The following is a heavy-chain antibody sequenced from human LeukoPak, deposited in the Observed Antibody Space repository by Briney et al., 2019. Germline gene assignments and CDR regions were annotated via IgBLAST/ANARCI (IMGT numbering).Heavy chain of an antibody. CDR2: IYYSGST. CDR3: ARTIPDSSGYYYSDY. CDR1: GGSISSYY. Sequence: PSETLSLTCTVSGGSISSYYWSWIRQPPGKGLEWIGYIYYSGSTNYNPSLKSRVTISVDTSKNQFSLSLSSVTAADTAVYYCARTIPDSSGYYYSDYWGQGTLVTVSS. J-gene: IGHJ4*02. D-gene: IGHD3-22*01. V-gene: IGHV4-59*08.